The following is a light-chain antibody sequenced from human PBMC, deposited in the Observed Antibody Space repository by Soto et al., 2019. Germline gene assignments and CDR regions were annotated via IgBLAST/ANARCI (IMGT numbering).Light chain of an antibody. Sequence: SYELTQPPSVSVAPGQTASITCGGNNIGSKTVHWYQQKARQAPVLVVYDDSDRPSGIPERFSGSNSGNTATLTISRVEVGDEADYFCQVWDSSSGHYVFGTGTKVTVL. CDR3: QVWDSSSGHYV. J-gene: IGLJ1*01. V-gene: IGLV3-21*02. CDR1: NIGSKT. CDR2: DDS.